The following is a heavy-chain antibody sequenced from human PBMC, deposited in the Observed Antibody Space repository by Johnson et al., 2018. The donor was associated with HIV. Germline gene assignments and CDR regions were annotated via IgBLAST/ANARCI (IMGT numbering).Heavy chain of an antibody. CDR3: ARGGGVAAAKGDHDAFDI. Sequence: DGSNKYYADSVKGRFTISRDNSKNTLYLQMNSLRHDDTAVYYCARGGGVAAAKGDHDAFDIWGQGTMVTVSS. V-gene: IGHV3-30-3*01. D-gene: IGHD6-13*01. CDR2: DGSNK. J-gene: IGHJ3*02.